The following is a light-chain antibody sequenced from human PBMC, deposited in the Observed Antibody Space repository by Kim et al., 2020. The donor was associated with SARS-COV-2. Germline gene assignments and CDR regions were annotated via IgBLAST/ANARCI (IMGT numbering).Light chain of an antibody. J-gene: IGLJ1*01. Sequence: QSALTQPASVSGSPGQSITISGTGTRSDIGVKNYVSWYQQYPGKAPRLIIYDVNKRPSGASNRFSGSKSGNTASLTIFGLQADDEADYYCSSYITGSTYVFGTGTKVTVL. CDR2: DVN. CDR3: SSYITGSTYV. CDR1: RSDIGVKNY. V-gene: IGLV2-14*03.